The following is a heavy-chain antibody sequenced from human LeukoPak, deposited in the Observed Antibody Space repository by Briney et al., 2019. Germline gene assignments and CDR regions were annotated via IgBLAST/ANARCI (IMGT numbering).Heavy chain of an antibody. CDR2: IYYSGST. D-gene: IGHD2-2*01. J-gene: IGHJ6*03. V-gene: IGHV4-59*01. CDR3: ARMPPPPTAMDYYYYMDV. CDR1: GGSISSYY. Sequence: SETLSLTCTVSGGSISSYYWSWNRQPPGKGLEWIGYIYYSGSTNYNPSLKSRVTISVDTPKNQFSLKLSSVTAADTAVYYCARMPPPPTAMDYYYYMDVWGKGTTVTVSS.